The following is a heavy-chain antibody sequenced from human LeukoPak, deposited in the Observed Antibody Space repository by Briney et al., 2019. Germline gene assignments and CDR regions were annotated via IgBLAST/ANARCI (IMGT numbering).Heavy chain of an antibody. CDR2: ISGSGGST. Sequence: GGSLRLSCAASGFTFTTYAMTWVRQAPGKGLEWVSAISGSGGSTYYADSVKGRFTISRDNSKNTVHLQMNSLRAEDTAVYYCAKDLYGSGEYYYYYYGMDVWGQGTTVTVSS. V-gene: IGHV3-23*01. J-gene: IGHJ6*02. D-gene: IGHD3-10*01. CDR3: AKDLYGSGEYYYYYYGMDV. CDR1: GFTFTTYA.